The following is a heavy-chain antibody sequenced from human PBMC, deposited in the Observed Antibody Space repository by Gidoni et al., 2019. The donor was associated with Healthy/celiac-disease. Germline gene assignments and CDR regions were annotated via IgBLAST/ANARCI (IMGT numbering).Heavy chain of an antibody. J-gene: IGHJ4*02. D-gene: IGHD3-10*01. CDR3: VAPGSTTQFDY. CDR1: GFSLSTSGVG. V-gene: IGHV2-5*01. CDR2: IYWNDDK. Sequence: QITLKESGPTLVKPTQTLTLTCTFSGFSLSTSGVGVGWIRQPPGKALEWLALIYWNDDKRYSQSLKSRLTITKDTSKNQVVLTTTNMDPVDTATYYCVAPGSTTQFDYWGQGTLVTVSS.